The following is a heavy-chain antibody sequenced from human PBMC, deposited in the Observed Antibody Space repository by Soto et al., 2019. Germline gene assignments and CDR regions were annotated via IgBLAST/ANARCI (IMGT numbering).Heavy chain of an antibody. D-gene: IGHD2-15*01. V-gene: IGHV3-9*01. CDR1: GFTFEDYA. CDR3: AKDMGYCTGGSCYRTYYYYGLDV. J-gene: IGHJ6*02. Sequence: SLRLSCAVSGFTFEDYAMHWVRQAPGKGLEWVSGITWNSGRMAYADSVKGRFTISRDNAKNSLYLQMNSLRAEDTALYYCAKDMGYCTGGSCYRTYYYYGLDVWGQGTTVTVSS. CDR2: ITWNSGRM.